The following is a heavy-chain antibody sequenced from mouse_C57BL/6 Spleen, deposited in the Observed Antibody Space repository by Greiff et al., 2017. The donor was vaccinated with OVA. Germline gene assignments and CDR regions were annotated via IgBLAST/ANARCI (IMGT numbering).Heavy chain of an antibody. CDR2: INPNNGGT. D-gene: IGHD4-1*01. V-gene: IGHV1-26*01. Sequence: VQLQQSGPELVKPGASVKISCKASGYTFTDYYMNWVKQSHGKSLEWIGDINPNNGGTSYNQKFKGKATLTVDKSSSTAYMELRSLTSEDSAVYYCARYLGLDYWGQGTTLTVSS. CDR3: ARYLGLDY. CDR1: GYTFTDYY. J-gene: IGHJ2*01.